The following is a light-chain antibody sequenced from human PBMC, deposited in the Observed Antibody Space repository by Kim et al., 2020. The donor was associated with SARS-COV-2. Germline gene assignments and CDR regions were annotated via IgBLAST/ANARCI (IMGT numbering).Light chain of an antibody. CDR2: GDN. J-gene: IGLJ3*02. CDR3: CSYANGGTWV. Sequence: QSALTQPASVSGSPGQSITISCSGTNNDVGSHDLVSWYQRHPGTAPKLVLYGDNQRPSGVSSRFSGSKSGNTASLTISGLQPEDEADYYCCSYANGGTWVFGGGTQLTVL. CDR1: NNDVGSHDL. V-gene: IGLV2-23*01.